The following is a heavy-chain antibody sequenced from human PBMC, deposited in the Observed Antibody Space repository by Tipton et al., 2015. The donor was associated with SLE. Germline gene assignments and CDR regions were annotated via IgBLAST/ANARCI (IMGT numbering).Heavy chain of an antibody. Sequence: TLSLTCTVSGGSISSHYWSWIRQPPGKGLEWIAYVYYSGITKYNPSLKSRVTISLDTSKKQFSLTVTSVTAADTAVYYCARDVMGRTTTDRGTYQYYYYMDFWGKGTTVTVSS. J-gene: IGHJ6*03. CDR2: VYYSGIT. V-gene: IGHV4-59*11. D-gene: IGHD3-10*01. CDR1: GGSISSHY. CDR3: ARDVMGRTTTDRGTYQYYYYMDF.